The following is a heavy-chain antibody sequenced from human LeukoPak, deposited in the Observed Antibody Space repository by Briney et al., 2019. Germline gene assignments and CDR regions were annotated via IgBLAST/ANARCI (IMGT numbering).Heavy chain of an antibody. CDR2: IYPGDSDT. CDR1: GYSFTSYW. CDR3: AREGLAVAAAHPFDY. Sequence: GESLQISCKGSGYSFTSYWIGWVRPMPGKGLEWMGIIYPGDSDTRYSPSFQGQVTISADKSISTAYLQWSSLKASDTAMYYCAREGLAVAAAHPFDYWGQGTLVTVSS. D-gene: IGHD6-13*01. J-gene: IGHJ4*02. V-gene: IGHV5-51*01.